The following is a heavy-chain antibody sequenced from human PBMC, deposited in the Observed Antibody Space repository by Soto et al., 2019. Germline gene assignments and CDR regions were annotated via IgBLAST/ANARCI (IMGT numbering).Heavy chain of an antibody. Sequence: ALSVNCPVSGGSISSRDYYWSWIREPPGKGLEWIGYIYYSGSTYYNPSLKSRVTISVDTSKNQFSRKLSSVTAADTAVYYCDSSITGTIRYYGMDVWGQGTKVTVYS. CDR2: IYYSGST. V-gene: IGHV4-30-4*01. D-gene: IGHD1-20*01. J-gene: IGHJ6*02. CDR3: DSSITGTIRYYGMDV. CDR1: GGSISSRDYY.